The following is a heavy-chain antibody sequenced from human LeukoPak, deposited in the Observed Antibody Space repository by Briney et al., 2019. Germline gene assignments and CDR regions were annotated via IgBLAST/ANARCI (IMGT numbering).Heavy chain of an antibody. CDR2: INAGNGNT. D-gene: IGHD1-1*01. V-gene: IGHV1-3*01. CDR1: GYTFTSYA. Sequence: GASVKVSCKASGYTFTSYAMHWVRQAPGQRLEWMGWINAGNGNTKYSQKFQGRVTITRDTSASTAYMELSSLRSENRAVYYCARGKSGTTGHAPLGYWGQGTLVTVSS. J-gene: IGHJ4*02. CDR3: ARGKSGTTGHAPLGY.